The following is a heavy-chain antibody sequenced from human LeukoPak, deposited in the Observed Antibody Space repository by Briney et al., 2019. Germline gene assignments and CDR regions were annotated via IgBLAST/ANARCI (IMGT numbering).Heavy chain of an antibody. CDR3: ARDLTYSSSWYPSHYYYYGMDV. J-gene: IGHJ6*02. V-gene: IGHV1-2*06. Sequence: ASVKVSCKASGYTFTGYYMHWVRQAPGQGLEWMGRINPNSGGTNYAQKFQGRVTMTRDTSISTAYMELSRLRSDDTAVYYCARDLTYSSSWYPSHYYYYGMDVWGQGTTVTVSS. D-gene: IGHD6-13*01. CDR2: INPNSGGT. CDR1: GYTFTGYY.